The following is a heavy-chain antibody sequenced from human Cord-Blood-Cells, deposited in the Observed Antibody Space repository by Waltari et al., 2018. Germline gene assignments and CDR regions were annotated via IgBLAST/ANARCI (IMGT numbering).Heavy chain of an antibody. J-gene: IGHJ3*02. Sequence: QVQLQQWGAGLLKPSETLSLTCAVYGGSFSGYYWSGIGPPPGKGLEWIGEINHRGSTNYNPSLKSRVTISVDTSKNQFSLKLSSVTAADTAVYYCARRRPLVVPAAKAFDIWGQGTMVTVSS. D-gene: IGHD2-2*01. CDR3: ARRRPLVVPAAKAFDI. CDR2: INHRGST. V-gene: IGHV4-34*01. CDR1: GGSFSGYY.